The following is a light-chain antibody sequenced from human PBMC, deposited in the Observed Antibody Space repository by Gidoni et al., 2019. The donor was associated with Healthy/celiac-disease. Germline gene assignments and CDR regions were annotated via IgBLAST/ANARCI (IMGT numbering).Light chain of an antibody. J-gene: IGLJ2*01. CDR2: CNR. CDR1: SSNIGAGYD. CDR3: QSYDSSLSGVV. Sequence: QSVLTPPPPVSGAPGQTVTISCTGTSSNIGAGYDVHWYQQLPGTAPKLLIYCNRNRPSGVPDRFSGSKSGTSASLAITGLQAEDEADYYCQSYDSSLSGVVFGGGTKLTVL. V-gene: IGLV1-40*01.